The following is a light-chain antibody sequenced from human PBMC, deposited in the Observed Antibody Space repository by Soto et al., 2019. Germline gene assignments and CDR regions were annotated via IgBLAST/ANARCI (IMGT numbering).Light chain of an antibody. J-gene: IGKJ2*01. V-gene: IGKV3-20*01. CDR1: QIVSNSY. CDR3: HQYGSSPYT. CDR2: GVS. Sequence: EIVLTQSPGTLSLSPGEIATLSCRASQIVSNSYLAWYQQKPGQAPRLLIYGVSSSATGIPDRFSGSGSGTDFTLTISRLEPEDFAVYYCHQYGSSPYTFGQGTKLEI.